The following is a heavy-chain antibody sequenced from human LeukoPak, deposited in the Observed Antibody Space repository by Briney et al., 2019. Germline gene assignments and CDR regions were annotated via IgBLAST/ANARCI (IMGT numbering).Heavy chain of an antibody. CDR2: ISPTGSTT. J-gene: IGHJ4*02. Sequence: GGSLRLSCAASGFSFSGHWMHWARQLPGRGLVWVSRISPTGSTTSYADSVKGRFTVSRDNAKNTLYLQVNNLRAEDTAVYYCARGPSSNWSGLDFWGQGTLLTVSS. V-gene: IGHV3-74*01. D-gene: IGHD6-13*01. CDR1: GFSFSGHW. CDR3: ARGPSSNWSGLDF.